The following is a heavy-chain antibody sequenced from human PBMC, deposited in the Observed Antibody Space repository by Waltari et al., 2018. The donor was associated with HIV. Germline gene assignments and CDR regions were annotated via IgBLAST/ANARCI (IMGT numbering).Heavy chain of an antibody. V-gene: IGHV4-34*01. CDR3: ARGGYDSSGYYYLDLDY. Sequence: QVQLQQWGAGLLKPSETLSLTCAVYGGSFSGYYWSWIRQPPGKGLEWFGEINHSGSTHYTPALKLRVTISVDTSKNQFSPKLSSVTAADTAVYYCARGGYDSSGYYYLDLDYWGQGTLVTVSS. J-gene: IGHJ4*02. CDR1: GGSFSGYY. CDR2: INHSGST. D-gene: IGHD3-22*01.